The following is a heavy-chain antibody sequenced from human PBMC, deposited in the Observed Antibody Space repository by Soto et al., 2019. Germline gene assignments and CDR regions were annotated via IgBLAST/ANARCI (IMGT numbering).Heavy chain of an antibody. J-gene: IGHJ5*02. Sequence: TLSLRCSVAGADLNSGDDYWSWLRKVPGKGLEWIGHIYVTGAVDYNPSLRDRITISQDTSERQFSLNLRLVTAADTAVYYCARLRIATNNYKWFDPWGQGTLVTVS. V-gene: IGHV4-31*03. CDR3: ARLRIATNNYKWFDP. CDR1: GADLNSGDDY. CDR2: IYVTGAV. D-gene: IGHD2-21*01.